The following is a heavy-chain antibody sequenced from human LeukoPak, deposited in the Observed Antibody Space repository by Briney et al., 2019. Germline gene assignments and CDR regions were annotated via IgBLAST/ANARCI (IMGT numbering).Heavy chain of an antibody. V-gene: IGHV3-15*01. D-gene: IGHD3-10*01. J-gene: IGHJ3*02. CDR1: GFTFSNAW. Sequence: PGGSLRLSCAASGFTFSNAWMSWVRQAPGKGLEWVGRIKSKTDGGTTDYAAPVKGRFTISRDDSKNTLYLQMNSLKTEDTAVYYCTTPMVRGDRAEGADDAFDIWGQGTMVTVSS. CDR2: IKSKTDGGTT. CDR3: TTPMVRGDRAEGADDAFDI.